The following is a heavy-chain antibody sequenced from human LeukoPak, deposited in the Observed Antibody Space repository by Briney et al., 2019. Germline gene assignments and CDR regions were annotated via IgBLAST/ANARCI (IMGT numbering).Heavy chain of an antibody. CDR2: IYYSGST. Sequence: PSEILSLTCTVPGGSISSYYWSWIRQPPGKGLEWIGYIYYSGSTNYNPSLKSRVTISVDTSKNQFSLKLSSVTAADTAVYYCAREISDYGGAEGYYFDYWGQGTLVTVSS. CDR1: GGSISSYY. D-gene: IGHD4-17*01. CDR3: AREISDYGGAEGYYFDY. J-gene: IGHJ4*02. V-gene: IGHV4-59*01.